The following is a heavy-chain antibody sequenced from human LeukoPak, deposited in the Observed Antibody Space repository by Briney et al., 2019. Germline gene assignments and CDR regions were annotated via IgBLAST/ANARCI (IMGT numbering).Heavy chain of an antibody. Sequence: ASVKVSCKASGYTFTSHYMHWVRQAPGQGLEWMGVINLSGGGANYGQTFQGRVTMTRDTSTSTVYMELSSLRSEDSAVYYCAREDMFYDYVSGTYPYFDFWGQGPLVIVSS. CDR1: GYTFTSHY. D-gene: IGHD3-16*02. CDR3: AREDMFYDYVSGTYPYFDF. J-gene: IGHJ4*02. V-gene: IGHV1-46*01. CDR2: INLSGGGA.